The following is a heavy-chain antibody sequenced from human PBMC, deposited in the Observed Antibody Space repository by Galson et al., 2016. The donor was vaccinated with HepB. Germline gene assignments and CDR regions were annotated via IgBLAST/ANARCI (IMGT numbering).Heavy chain of an antibody. CDR1: GITFGDYG. D-gene: IGHD3-10*01. J-gene: IGHJ2*01. Sequence: SLRLSCATSGITFGDYGMSWVRQAPGKGLEWLGFIRSKAYGGTTEYAASVKGRFTISRDDSKSIAYLQMNSLRSEDTAVYYCSGSDLSVGAYTNWHFDLWGRGTLVTVSS. CDR3: SGSDLSVGAYTNWHFDL. CDR2: IRSKAYGGTT. V-gene: IGHV3-49*04.